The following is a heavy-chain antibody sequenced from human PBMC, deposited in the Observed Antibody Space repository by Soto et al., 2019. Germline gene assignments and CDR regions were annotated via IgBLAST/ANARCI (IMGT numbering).Heavy chain of an antibody. V-gene: IGHV4-39*01. CDR2: IYYSGST. CDR3: ARRHSSGWYYFDY. Sequence: SETLSLTCTVSGGSISSSSYYWGWIRQPPGKGLEWIGSIYYSGSTYYNPSLKSRVTISVDTSKNQFSQKLSSVTAADTAVYYCARRHSSGWYYFDYWGQGTLVTVSS. CDR1: GGSISSSSYY. D-gene: IGHD6-19*01. J-gene: IGHJ4*02.